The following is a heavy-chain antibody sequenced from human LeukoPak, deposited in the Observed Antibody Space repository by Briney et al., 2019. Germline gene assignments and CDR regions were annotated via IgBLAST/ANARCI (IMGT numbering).Heavy chain of an antibody. J-gene: IGHJ4*02. CDR3: ARGSYGDYDY. CDR1: GFTFSSYA. CDR2: IGRGGTT. V-gene: IGHV3-23*01. Sequence: PGGSLRLSCAGSGFTFSSYAMSWIRQAPEKGLEWVSAIGRGGTTHYPDSVKGRFTISRDNSKNTLFLQMNSLRADDTAVYFCARGSYGDYDYWGQGTLVTVSS. D-gene: IGHD4-17*01.